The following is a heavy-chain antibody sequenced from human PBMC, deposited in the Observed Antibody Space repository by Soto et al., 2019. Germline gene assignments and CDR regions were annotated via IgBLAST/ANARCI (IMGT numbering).Heavy chain of an antibody. V-gene: IGHV1-69*01. CDR2: SIPMFGTA. CDR3: ASGTYYDFWSGSHYFDY. D-gene: IGHD3-3*01. J-gene: IGHJ4*02. CDR1: GGTFNSYA. Sequence: QLQLVQSGAEVKKPGSSVKVSCKASGGTFNSYAINWVRQAPGQGLQWMGGSIPMFGTANYAQKFQDRVTITADESTSTADMELSSLRSEDTAVYYCASGTYYDFWSGSHYFDYWGQGTLVTVSS.